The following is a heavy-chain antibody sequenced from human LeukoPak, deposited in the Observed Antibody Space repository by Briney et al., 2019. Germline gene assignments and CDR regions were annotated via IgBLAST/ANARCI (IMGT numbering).Heavy chain of an antibody. CDR2: IYHSGST. V-gene: IGHV4-38-2*02. J-gene: IGHJ4*02. Sequence: SSETLSLTCTVSGYSISSGYYWGWIRQPPGKGLEWIGSIYHSGSTYYSPSLKSRVTISVDTSKNQFSLKLSSVTAADTAVYYCARAAPTVWGYWGQGTLVTVSS. D-gene: IGHD4-17*01. CDR3: ARAAPTVWGY. CDR1: GYSISSGYY.